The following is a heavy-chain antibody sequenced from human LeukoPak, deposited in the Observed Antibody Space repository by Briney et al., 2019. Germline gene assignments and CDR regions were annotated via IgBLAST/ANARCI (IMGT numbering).Heavy chain of an antibody. CDR1: GFTVSSNY. Sequence: GGSLRLSCAASGFTVSSNYMSWVRQAPGKGLEWVSLISGDGRSTYYADSVKGRFTISRDNSKNFLYLQMNSLKTEDTALYYCTKDRYCTTTSCPFDYWGQGTLVTVSS. J-gene: IGHJ4*02. CDR3: TKDRYCTTTSCPFDY. CDR2: ISGDGRST. V-gene: IGHV3-43*02. D-gene: IGHD2-2*01.